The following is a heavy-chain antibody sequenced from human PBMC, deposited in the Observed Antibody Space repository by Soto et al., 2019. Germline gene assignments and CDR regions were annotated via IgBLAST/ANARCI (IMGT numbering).Heavy chain of an antibody. CDR2: VSDDGGRT. D-gene: IGHD1-1*01. V-gene: IGHV3-64*04. Sequence: VQLVESGGGLVQPGGSLRLSCSASGFSFSSLPMHWVRQAPGKGLEYVSAVSDDGGRTYYADSVKGRFSISRDNSKNTLYLHMTSLRGEDTAVYYCARDLQAGTDNVNWFAPWGQGTLVTVSS. CDR3: ARDLQAGTDNVNWFAP. J-gene: IGHJ5*02. CDR1: GFSFSSLP.